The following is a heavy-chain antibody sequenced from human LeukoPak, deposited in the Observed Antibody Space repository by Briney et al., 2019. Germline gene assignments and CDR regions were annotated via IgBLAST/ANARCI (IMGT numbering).Heavy chain of an antibody. J-gene: IGHJ4*02. CDR3: ARHGYCSGGSCYRIDY. Sequence: GESLKSFCKGAGYSFTSYWIGWGRQMPGKGLEGMGISYPGDSDTRYSPAFQGQGTISADKSISTAYLQWSSLKASATAMYCCARHGYCSGGSCYRIDYWGQGTLVTVSS. CDR2: SYPGDSDT. V-gene: IGHV5-51*01. D-gene: IGHD2-15*01. CDR1: GYSFTSYW.